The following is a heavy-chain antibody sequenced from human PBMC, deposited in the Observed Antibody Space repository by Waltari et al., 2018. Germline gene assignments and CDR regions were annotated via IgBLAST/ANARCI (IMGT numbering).Heavy chain of an antibody. CDR2: INPTVGTA. CDR3: ARVKFEGANLGFDP. D-gene: IGHD3-16*01. J-gene: IGHJ5*02. Sequence: QVQLVQSGAEVKKPGSSVKVSCKASGGTFSSYAISWVRPAPGQGLEWMGRINPTVGTANDAQKFQGRVTSTADKSTSTADMELSSLRSEATAVYYCARVKFEGANLGFDPRGQGTLVTVSS. CDR1: GGTFSSYA. V-gene: IGHV1-69*08.